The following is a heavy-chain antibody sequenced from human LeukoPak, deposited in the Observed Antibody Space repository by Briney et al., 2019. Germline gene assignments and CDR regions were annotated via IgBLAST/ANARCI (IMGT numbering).Heavy chain of an antibody. CDR3: AREHTDPLSFGY. D-gene: IGHD3-10*01. CDR1: GGSFSGYY. CDR2: INHSGST. Sequence: SENLSLTCAVYGGSFSGYYWSWIRQPPGKGLEWIGEINHSGSTNYNPSLKSRVTISVDTSKNQFSLKLSSVTAADTAVYYCAREHTDPLSFGYWGQGTLVTVSS. J-gene: IGHJ4*02. V-gene: IGHV4-34*01.